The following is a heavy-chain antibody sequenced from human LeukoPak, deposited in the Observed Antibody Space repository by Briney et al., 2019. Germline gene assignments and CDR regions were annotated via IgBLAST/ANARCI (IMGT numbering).Heavy chain of an antibody. V-gene: IGHV3-21*01. J-gene: IGHJ4*02. CDR2: ISSTSSYI. Sequence: GGSLRLSCTASGFTFSTYSMNWVRQAPGQGLEWVSSISSTSSYIYYGDSVKGRFTISRDNAKNSLFLQMNSLRAEDTAVYYCASPGYDILTPLDYWGQGTLVTVSS. CDR3: ASPGYDILTPLDY. CDR1: GFTFSTYS. D-gene: IGHD3-9*01.